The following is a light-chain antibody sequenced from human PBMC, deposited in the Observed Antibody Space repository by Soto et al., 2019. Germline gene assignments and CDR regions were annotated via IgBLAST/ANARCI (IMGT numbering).Light chain of an antibody. CDR1: SSNIGSNI. CDR3: SAWDGSLNGLR. Sequence: QSVLTQPPSASGTPGQRVTISCSGSSSNIGSNIVNWYRQLPGTAPKLLIYNNVHRASGVPDRFSGSKSGASGSLAISGLQFEDEADYYCSAWDGSLNGLRFGGGTKLTVL. V-gene: IGLV1-44*01. J-gene: IGLJ3*02. CDR2: NNV.